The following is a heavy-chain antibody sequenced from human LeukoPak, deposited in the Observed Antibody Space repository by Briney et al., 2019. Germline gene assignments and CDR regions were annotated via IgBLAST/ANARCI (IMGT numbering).Heavy chain of an antibody. J-gene: IGHJ3*02. CDR3: ARDLGYNYGYVGAFDI. V-gene: IGHV3-66*01. CDR1: GFSVSSNY. CDR2: IYSGGST. Sequence: GGSLRLSCAASGFSVSSNYMSWVRQAPGKGLEWVSVIYSGGSTYYADSVKGRFTISRDNSKNTLYLQMNTLRAEDTAVYYCARDLGYNYGYVGAFDIWGQGTLVSVSS. D-gene: IGHD5-18*01.